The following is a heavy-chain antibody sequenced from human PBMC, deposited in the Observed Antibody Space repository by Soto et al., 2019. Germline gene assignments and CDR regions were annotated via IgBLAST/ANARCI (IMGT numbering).Heavy chain of an antibody. CDR2: IYYSGST. CDR3: ARERGNYYDSSGYADY. J-gene: IGHJ4*02. CDR1: GGSISSGDYY. D-gene: IGHD3-22*01. V-gene: IGHV4-30-4*01. Sequence: QVQLQESGPGLVKPSQTLSLTCTVSGGSISSGDYYWSWIRQPPGKGLGWIGYIYYSGSTYYNPSLKSRVTISVDTSKNQFSLKLSSVTAADTAVYYCARERGNYYDSSGYADYWGQGTLVTVSS.